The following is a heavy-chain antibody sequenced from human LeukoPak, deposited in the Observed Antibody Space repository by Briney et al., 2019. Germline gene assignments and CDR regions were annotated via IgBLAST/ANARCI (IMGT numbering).Heavy chain of an antibody. CDR1: GGSISSGGYY. V-gene: IGHV4-30-2*01. CDR2: IYHSGST. CDR3: ARARNPHYFDY. Sequence: SQTLSLTCTVSGGSISSGGYYWSWIRQPPGKGLEWIGYIYHSGSTHYNPSLKSRVTISVDRSKNQFSLKLSSVTAADTAVYYCARARNPHYFDYWGQGTLVTVSS. J-gene: IGHJ4*02. D-gene: IGHD1-14*01.